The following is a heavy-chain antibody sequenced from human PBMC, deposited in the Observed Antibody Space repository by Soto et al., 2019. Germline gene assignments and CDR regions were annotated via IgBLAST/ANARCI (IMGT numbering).Heavy chain of an antibody. V-gene: IGHV4-59*01. CDR2: IYYSGST. CDR1: GGSISSYY. D-gene: IGHD6-13*01. CDR3: ARDLKGSTCYDY. J-gene: IGHJ4*02. Sequence: PSETLSLTCTVPGGSISSYYWSWIRQPPGKGLEWIGYIYYSGSTNYNPSLKSRVSISVDTSKNQFSLKLISVTAADTAVYYCARDLKGSTCYDYWGQGTLVPVSS.